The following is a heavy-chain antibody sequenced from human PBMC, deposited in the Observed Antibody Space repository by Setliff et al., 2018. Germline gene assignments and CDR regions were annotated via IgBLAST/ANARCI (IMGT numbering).Heavy chain of an antibody. CDR3: ARGGTYRYFDY. Sequence: PSETLSLTCTVSGASITNINYYWGLIRQPPGKGLEFIGYAFYNGAAKYDPSLKSRVTMSVDTSKTQFSLKLNSMTTADTAVYYCARGGTYRYFDYWGQGALVTVSS. V-gene: IGHV4-61*05. J-gene: IGHJ4*02. CDR2: AFYNGAA. CDR1: GASITNINYY.